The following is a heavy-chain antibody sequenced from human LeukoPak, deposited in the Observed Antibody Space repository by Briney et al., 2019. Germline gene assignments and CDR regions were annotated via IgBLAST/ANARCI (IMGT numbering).Heavy chain of an antibody. Sequence: KPSETLSLTCTVSGGSINNYYWSWIRQPPGKGLEWIAYIYYSGSTNYNPSLKSRVTISVDTSKKQFSLKLSSVTAADTAVYYCARGHPNFDYWGQGTLVTVSS. CDR1: GGSINNYY. J-gene: IGHJ4*02. CDR2: IYYSGST. CDR3: ARGHPNFDY. V-gene: IGHV4-59*12.